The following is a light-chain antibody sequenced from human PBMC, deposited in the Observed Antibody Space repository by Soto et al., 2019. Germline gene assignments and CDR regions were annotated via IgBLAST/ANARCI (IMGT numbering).Light chain of an antibody. CDR1: QRVTNSY. V-gene: IGKV3-20*01. CDR2: GAS. CDR3: QQYGSSAT. Sequence: EIVLTQSPGTLSLSPGERVTLSCRASQRVTNSYLAWYQQKHGQAPRLLIYGASSRATGIPGRFTGSGSGTDFTLTISRLEPEDFAVYYCQQYGSSATFGPGTTVDLK. J-gene: IGKJ3*01.